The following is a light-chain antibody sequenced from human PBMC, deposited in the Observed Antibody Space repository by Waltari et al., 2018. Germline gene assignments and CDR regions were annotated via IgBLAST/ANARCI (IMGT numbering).Light chain of an antibody. CDR1: SGSIASNY. J-gene: IGLJ2*01. Sequence: NFVLTQPHSVSESPGKTVTISCTGSSGSIASNYVQWYQQRPGSAPTTVIYENNQRPSGVPGRFSGSSDSSSNSASLTISGLKTEDEADYYCQSYDTSDVVFGGGTKLTVL. V-gene: IGLV6-57*02. CDR2: ENN. CDR3: QSYDTSDVV.